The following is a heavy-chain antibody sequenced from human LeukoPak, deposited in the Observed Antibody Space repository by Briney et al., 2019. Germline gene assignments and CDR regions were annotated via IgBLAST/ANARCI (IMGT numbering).Heavy chain of an antibody. CDR2: ISGSGGST. J-gene: IGHJ4*02. V-gene: IGHV3-23*01. CDR1: GFTFSSYA. D-gene: IGHD2/OR15-2a*01. CDR3: AKDRLSLGIY. Sequence: PGGSLRLSCAASGFTFSSYATSWVRQAPGKGLEWVSAISGSGGSTYYAGSVKGRFTISRDNSKNTLYLQMNSLRAEDTAVYYCAKDRLSLGIYWGQGTLVTVSS.